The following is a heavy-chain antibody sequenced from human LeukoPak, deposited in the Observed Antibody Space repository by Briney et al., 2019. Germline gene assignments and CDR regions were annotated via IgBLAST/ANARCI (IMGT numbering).Heavy chain of an antibody. CDR1: GFTVSSNY. CDR2: IYSGGST. V-gene: IGHV3-66*01. J-gene: IGHJ3*02. CDR3: AREEEMATIQGAFDI. D-gene: IGHD5-24*01. Sequence: GGSLRLSCAASGFTVSSNYMSWVRQAPGKGLEWVPVIYSGGSTYYADSVKGRFTISRDNSKNTLYLQMNSLRAEDTAVYYCAREEEMATIQGAFDIWGQGTMVTVSS.